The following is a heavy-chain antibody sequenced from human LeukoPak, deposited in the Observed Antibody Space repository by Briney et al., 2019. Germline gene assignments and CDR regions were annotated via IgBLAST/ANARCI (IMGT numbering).Heavy chain of an antibody. J-gene: IGHJ4*02. D-gene: IGHD2-2*01. V-gene: IGHV1-18*01. CDR2: ISGYNGNT. Sequence: ASVKVSCKASGYTFTSYGISWVRQAPGQGLGWMGWISGYNGNTNYAQKLQGRVTMTTDTSTNTAYMELRSLRSDDTAVYYCARGCRVPAAMGSPDYWGQGTLVTVSS. CDR3: ARGCRVPAAMGSPDY. CDR1: GYTFTSYG.